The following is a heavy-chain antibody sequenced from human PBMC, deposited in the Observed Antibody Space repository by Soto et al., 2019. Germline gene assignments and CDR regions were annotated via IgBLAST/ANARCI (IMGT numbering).Heavy chain of an antibody. CDR2: IWFDGSNK. V-gene: IGHV3-33*01. D-gene: IGHD5-18*01. J-gene: IGHJ4*02. CDR3: ARGRYSYGTYFDY. Sequence: PGGSLSLSCAASGFTFSSYGMHWVRQAPGQGLEWVAVIWFDGSNKYYADPVKGRFTISGDNSKNTLYLQMNSLRAEDRAVYYCARGRYSYGTYFDYWGQGTKVTVSS. CDR1: GFTFSSYG.